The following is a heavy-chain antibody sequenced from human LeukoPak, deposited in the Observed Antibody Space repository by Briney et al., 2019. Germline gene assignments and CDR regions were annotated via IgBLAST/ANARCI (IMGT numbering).Heavy chain of an antibody. J-gene: IGHJ3*02. V-gene: IGHV1-69*05. D-gene: IGHD3-3*01. CDR3: ARFDDFGNAFDI. CDR1: GGTFSSYA. Sequence: GASVKGSCKASGGTFSSYAISWVRQAPGQGLEWMGGIIPIFGTANYAQKFQGRVTITTDESTSTAYMELSSLRSEDTAVYYCARFDDFGNAFDIWGQGTMVTVSS. CDR2: IIPIFGTA.